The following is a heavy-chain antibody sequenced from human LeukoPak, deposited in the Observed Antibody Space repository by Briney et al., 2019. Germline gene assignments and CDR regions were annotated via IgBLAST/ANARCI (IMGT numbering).Heavy chain of an antibody. CDR3: AKDQDYYGSGSLDH. J-gene: IGHJ4*02. D-gene: IGHD3-10*01. CDR2: ISYDGSNK. Sequence: GGSLRLSCAASGFTFSSYGMHRVRQAPGKGLEWVGVISYDGSNKYYADSVKGRFTISRDNSKNTLYLQMNSLRAEDTAVYYCAKDQDYYGSGSLDHWGQGTLVTVSS. V-gene: IGHV3-30*18. CDR1: GFTFSSYG.